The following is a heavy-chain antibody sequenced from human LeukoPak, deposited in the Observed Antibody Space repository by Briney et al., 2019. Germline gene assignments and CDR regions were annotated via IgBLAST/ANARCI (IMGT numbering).Heavy chain of an antibody. Sequence: GGSLRLSCAASGFTFSTYWMTWVRQAPGKGLEWVANMNLDGSEKYYVDSVKGRFTISRDNAKNSLYLQMNSLRVEDTAVYYCARGGCSITSCHYPPGVWGQGTLVTVSS. CDR3: ARGGCSITSCHYPPGV. CDR1: GFTFSTYW. J-gene: IGHJ4*02. V-gene: IGHV3-7*01. CDR2: MNLDGSEK. D-gene: IGHD2-2*01.